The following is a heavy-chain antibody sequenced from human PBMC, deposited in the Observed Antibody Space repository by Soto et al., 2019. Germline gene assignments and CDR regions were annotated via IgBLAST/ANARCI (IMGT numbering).Heavy chain of an antibody. CDR1: GFTFSSYD. V-gene: IGHV3-13*01. CDR2: IGTAGDT. CDR3: ARGAYDFWSGYYRDDAFDI. J-gene: IGHJ3*02. D-gene: IGHD3-3*01. Sequence: GGSLRLSCAASGFTFSSYDMHWVRQATGKGLEWVSAIGTAGDTYYPGSVKGRFTISRENAKNSLYLQMNSLRAGDTAVYYCARGAYDFWSGYYRDDAFDIWGQGTMVTVSS.